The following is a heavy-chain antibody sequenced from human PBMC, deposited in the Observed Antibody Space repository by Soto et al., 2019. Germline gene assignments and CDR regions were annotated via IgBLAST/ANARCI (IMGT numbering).Heavy chain of an antibody. CDR3: ARSSSWYNNWFDP. CDR1: GGSISSSSYY. D-gene: IGHD6-13*01. Sequence: SGTLSLTCTVSGGSISSSSYYWGWIRQPPGKGLEWIGSIYYSGSTYYNPSLKSRVTISVDTSKNQFSLKLSSVTAADTAVYYCARSSSWYNNWFDPWGQGTLVTVSS. V-gene: IGHV4-39*01. CDR2: IYYSGST. J-gene: IGHJ5*02.